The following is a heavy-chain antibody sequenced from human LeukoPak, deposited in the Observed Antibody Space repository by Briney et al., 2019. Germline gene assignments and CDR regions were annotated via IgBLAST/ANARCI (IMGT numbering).Heavy chain of an antibody. Sequence: GESLKISCKGSGYSFTSYWISWVRQMPGKGLEWMGRIDPSDSYTNYRPSFQGHVTISADKSISTAYLQWSSLKASDTAMYYCATTSVDTAENSGLDYWGQGTLVTVSS. D-gene: IGHD5-18*01. J-gene: IGHJ4*02. CDR2: IDPSDSYT. CDR1: GYSFTSYW. V-gene: IGHV5-10-1*01. CDR3: ATTSVDTAENSGLDY.